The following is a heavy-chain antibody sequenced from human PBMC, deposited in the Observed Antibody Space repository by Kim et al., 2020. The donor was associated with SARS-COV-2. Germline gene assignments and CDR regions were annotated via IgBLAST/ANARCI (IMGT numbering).Heavy chain of an antibody. V-gene: IGHV1-3*01. J-gene: IGHJ5*02. CDR3: ARALVRGPHWFDP. D-gene: IGHD3-10*01. Sequence: YSQTFQSRVTITKDTSASTAYMELSSLRSEDTAVYYCARALVRGPHWFDPWGQGTLVTVSS.